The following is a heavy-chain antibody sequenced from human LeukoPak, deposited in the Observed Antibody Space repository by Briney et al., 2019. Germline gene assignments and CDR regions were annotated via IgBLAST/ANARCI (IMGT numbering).Heavy chain of an antibody. D-gene: IGHD5/OR15-5a*01. CDR1: GFTFSSYA. V-gene: IGHV3-30-3*01. CDR2: ISYDGSNK. J-gene: IGHJ6*02. CDR3: ARDVFRVSYYYYGMDV. Sequence: GRSLRLSCAASGFTFSSYAMHWVRQAPGKGLEWVAVISYDGSNKYYADSVKGRFTISRDNSKNTLYLQMNSLRAEDTAVYYCARDVFRVSYYYYGMDVWGQGTTVTVSS.